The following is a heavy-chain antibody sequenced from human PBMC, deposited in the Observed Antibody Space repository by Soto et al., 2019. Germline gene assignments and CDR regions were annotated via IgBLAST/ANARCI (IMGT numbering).Heavy chain of an antibody. Sequence: SQTLSLTCAISGDSVSSNSSSWTWIRQSPSRGLDWLGRTYYRSKWYNDYAVSVKSRIIINADTSGNHFSLHLKSVTPDDTAVYYCARENDNEKYLPVGWFDPWGQGTQVTVSS. J-gene: IGHJ5*02. D-gene: IGHD3-16*01. CDR1: GDSVSSNSSS. V-gene: IGHV6-1*01. CDR3: ARENDNEKYLPVGWFDP. CDR2: TYYRSKWYN.